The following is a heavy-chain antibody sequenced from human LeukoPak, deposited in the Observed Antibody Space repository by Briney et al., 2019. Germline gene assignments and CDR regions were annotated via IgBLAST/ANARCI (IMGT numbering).Heavy chain of an antibody. CDR3: SRGSGWLTVY. CDR2: ISGGTT. CDR1: GFTFGDYL. Sequence: PGGSLRLFCTASGFTFGDYLMSWFRQARGGGVEGIGFISGGTTEYAASVRGRFTISRDNSTSIAYLQMNSLTTEDTAVYYCSRGSGWLTVYWGQGTLVTVSS. V-gene: IGHV3-49*03. J-gene: IGHJ4*02. D-gene: IGHD6-19*01.